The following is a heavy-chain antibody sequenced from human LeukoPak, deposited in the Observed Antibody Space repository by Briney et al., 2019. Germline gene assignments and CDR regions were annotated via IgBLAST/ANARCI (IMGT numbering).Heavy chain of an antibody. CDR3: ARGRAFDI. CDR2: IYNTGST. V-gene: IGHV4-4*07. J-gene: IGHJ3*02. Sequence: PSETLSLTCTVSGGSISSFYWSWIRQPAGKGLEWIGRIYNTGSTTYSPSLKSRVTMSVDTSKNQFSLNLSSVTAADTAVYFCARGRAFDIWGQGTMVTVSS. CDR1: GGSISSFY.